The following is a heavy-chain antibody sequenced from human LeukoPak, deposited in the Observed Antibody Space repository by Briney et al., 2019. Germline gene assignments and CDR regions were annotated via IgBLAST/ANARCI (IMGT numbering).Heavy chain of an antibody. V-gene: IGHV5-51*01. Sequence: GGSLKISCKGSGYSFTSYWIGWVRQMPGKGLEWMGTIYPGDSDTRYSPSFQGQVTISADKSISTAYLQWSSLKASDTAMYYCARRGTLNSDGMDVWGQGTTVTVSS. CDR1: GYSFTSYW. CDR2: IYPGDSDT. D-gene: IGHD1-14*01. J-gene: IGHJ6*02. CDR3: ARRGTLNSDGMDV.